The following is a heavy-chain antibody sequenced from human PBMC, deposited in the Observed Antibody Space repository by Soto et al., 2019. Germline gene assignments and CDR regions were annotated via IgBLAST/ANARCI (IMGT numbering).Heavy chain of an antibody. CDR1: GFTFSSYS. CDR2: ISTAGNHI. D-gene: IGHD2-21*01. V-gene: IGHV3-21*01. Sequence: PGGSLRLSCAASGFTFSSYSMNWVRQAPGEGLEWVSSISTAGNHIYYADSVKGRSTISRDNARNSLYLQMNSLRVEDTAVYYCTAEDYWGWLDPWGQGTLVTVSS. CDR3: TAEDYWGWLDP. J-gene: IGHJ5*02.